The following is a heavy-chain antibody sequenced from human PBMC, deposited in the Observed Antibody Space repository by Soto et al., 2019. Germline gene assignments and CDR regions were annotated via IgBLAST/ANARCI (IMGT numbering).Heavy chain of an antibody. Sequence: ASVKVSCKASGYTFTSYGISWVRQAPGQGLEWMGWISAYNGNTNYAQKLQGRVTMTTDTSTSTAYMEPRSLRSDDTAVYYCARDLGPSFPYGMDVWGQGTTVTVSS. V-gene: IGHV1-18*01. CDR3: ARDLGPSFPYGMDV. CDR2: ISAYNGNT. CDR1: GYTFTSYG. J-gene: IGHJ6*02.